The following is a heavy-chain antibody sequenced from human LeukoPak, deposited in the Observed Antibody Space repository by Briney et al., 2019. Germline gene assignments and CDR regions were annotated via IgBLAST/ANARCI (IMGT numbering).Heavy chain of an antibody. CDR3: ARITWYRLDY. V-gene: IGHV3-7*03. CDR1: GFTFNNNW. J-gene: IGHJ4*02. D-gene: IGHD1-14*01. CDR2: INQDGGKK. Sequence: GGSLRLSCTTSGFTFNNNWMTWVRQAPGKGLEWVAYINQDGGKKYYVESVKGRFTISRDNAKNSLYLQVNSLRAEDTALYYCARITWYRLDYWGQGTLVTVSS.